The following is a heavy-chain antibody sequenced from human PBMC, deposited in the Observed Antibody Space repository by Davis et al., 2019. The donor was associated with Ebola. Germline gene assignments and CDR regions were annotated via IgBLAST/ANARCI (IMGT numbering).Heavy chain of an antibody. CDR2: IYYSGST. CDR1: GGSISSYY. Sequence: PGGSLRLSCTVSGGSISSYYWSWIRQPPGKGLEWIGYIYYSGSTNYNPSLKSRVTISVDTSKNQFSLKLSSVAAADTAVYYCARGTVAGTPYWYFDLWGRGTLVTVSS. D-gene: IGHD6-19*01. CDR3: ARGTVAGTPYWYFDL. V-gene: IGHV4-59*01. J-gene: IGHJ2*01.